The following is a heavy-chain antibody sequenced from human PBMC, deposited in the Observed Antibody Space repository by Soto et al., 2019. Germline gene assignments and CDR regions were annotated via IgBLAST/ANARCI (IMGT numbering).Heavy chain of an antibody. Sequence: EMQLVQSGGGLVKPGGSLRLSCVASRFNFSAAWLNWIRQAPGKGLEWVGRIKPKSEGETADYTAPVRGRFTISRDASQNTLHLPMARLKTEDTAVYYCAAGPYRTGPTWGLGVLVTVPS. D-gene: IGHD1-7*01. CDR2: IKPKSEGETA. V-gene: IGHV3-15*07. CDR1: RFNFSAAW. J-gene: IGHJ4*02. CDR3: AAGPYRTGPT.